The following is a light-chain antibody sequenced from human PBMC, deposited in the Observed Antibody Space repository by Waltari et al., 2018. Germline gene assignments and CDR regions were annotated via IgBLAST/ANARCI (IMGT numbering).Light chain of an antibody. V-gene: IGLV3-27*01. CDR2: KDT. J-gene: IGLJ2*01. CDR1: LVTKKY. Sequence: SYELTHHSFASVSAGQTAKISCPVDLVTKKYVRWLQQKPGRAPVLLLYKDTERPSGIPERCSGSSAGTTVALAISGAQGKDDADYYCNCAADDYVRIFGGGTRLTVL. CDR3: NCAADDYVRI.